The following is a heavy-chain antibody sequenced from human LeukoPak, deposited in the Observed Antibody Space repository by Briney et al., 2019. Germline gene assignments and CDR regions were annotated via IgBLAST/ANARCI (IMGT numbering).Heavy chain of an antibody. CDR3: ARDRTNYYDSPGNYGMDV. V-gene: IGHV3-48*04. CDR1: GFTFSSYS. J-gene: IGHJ6*02. Sequence: GGSLRLPCAASGFTFSSYSMNWVRQAPGKGLEWVSYISSSSSTIYYADPVKGRFTISRDNAKNSLYLQMNSLRAEDTAVYYCARDRTNYYDSPGNYGMDVWGQGTTVTVSS. D-gene: IGHD3-22*01. CDR2: ISSSSSTI.